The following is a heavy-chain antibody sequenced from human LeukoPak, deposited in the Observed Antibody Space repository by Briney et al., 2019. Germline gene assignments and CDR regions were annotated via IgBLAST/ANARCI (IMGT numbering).Heavy chain of an antibody. CDR1: GFTFSSYA. D-gene: IGHD6-13*01. Sequence: GGPLRLSCAVSGFTFSSYAMSWVRQAPGKGLEWVSAIDSSGSYTWYDDSVKGRFTISRDNSKNTPYLQMNSLRAEDTAVYYCAKGSAGGRPYYFDYWGQGTLVPVSS. CDR2: IDSSGSYT. J-gene: IGHJ4*02. CDR3: AKGSAGGRPYYFDY. V-gene: IGHV3-23*05.